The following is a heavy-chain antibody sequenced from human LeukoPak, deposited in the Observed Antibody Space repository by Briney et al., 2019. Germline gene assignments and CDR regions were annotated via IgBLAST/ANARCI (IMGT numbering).Heavy chain of an antibody. CDR3: ARDQEGFDY. CDR1: GYTFTSSD. CDR2: MNPNSGNT. Sequence: GASVKVSCKASGYTFTSSDFNWVRQATGQGLEWMGWMNPNSGNTGYAQKFQGRVTVTRDTSTSTVHMELSGLRSEDTAVYYCARDQEGFDYWGQGTLVTVSS. J-gene: IGHJ4*02. V-gene: IGHV1-8*01.